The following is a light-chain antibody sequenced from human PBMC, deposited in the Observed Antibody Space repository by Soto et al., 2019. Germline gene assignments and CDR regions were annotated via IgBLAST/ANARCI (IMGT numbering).Light chain of an antibody. CDR3: QQSYSTPWT. CDR1: QSISSY. Sequence: DIPMTQSPSSLSASVGDRVTITCRASQSISSYLNWYQQKPGKAPKLLIYAASSLESGVPSRFSGSGSGTDFTLTISRLQPEDFANYHCQQSYSTPWTFGQGTKVEIK. V-gene: IGKV1-39*01. J-gene: IGKJ1*01. CDR2: AAS.